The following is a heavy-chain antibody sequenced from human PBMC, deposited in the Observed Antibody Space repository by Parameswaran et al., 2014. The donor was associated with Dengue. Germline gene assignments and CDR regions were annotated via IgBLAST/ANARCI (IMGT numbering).Heavy chain of an antibody. CDR1: GGSISSGGYY. CDR3: ARYMVRGVDKNWFDP. V-gene: IGHV4-39*07. CDR2: INHSGST. D-gene: IGHD3-10*01. Sequence: SETLSLTCTVSGGSISSGGYYWSWIRQPPGKGLEWIGEINHSGSTNYNPSLKSRVTISVDTSKNQFSLKLSSVTAADTAVYYCARYMVRGVDKNWFDPWGQGTLVTVSS. J-gene: IGHJ5*02.